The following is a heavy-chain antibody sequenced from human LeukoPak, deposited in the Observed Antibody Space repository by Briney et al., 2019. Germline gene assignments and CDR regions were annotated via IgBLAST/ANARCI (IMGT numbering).Heavy chain of an antibody. V-gene: IGHV3-21*01. D-gene: IGHD3-10*01. CDR1: GFTFSSYS. CDR2: ISSSSSYI. CDR3: ASEPRSIGSGSYLNWFDP. J-gene: IGHJ5*02. Sequence: GGSLRLSCAASGFTFSSYSMNWVRQAPGKGLEWVSSISSSSSYIYYADSVKGRFTISRDNAKNSLYLQMNNLRAEDTAVYYCASEPRSIGSGSYLNWFDPWGQGTLVTVSS.